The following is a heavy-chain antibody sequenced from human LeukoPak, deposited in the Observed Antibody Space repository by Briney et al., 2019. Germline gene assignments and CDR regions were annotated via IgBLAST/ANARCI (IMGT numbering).Heavy chain of an antibody. D-gene: IGHD3-10*01. V-gene: IGHV3-74*01. J-gene: IGHJ4*02. CDR3: VRGRGPIEASFDY. Sequence: GGSLRLSCAASGFSFTAYWIHWVRQAPGKGLVWVSRSTTDDSTTTYADSVQGSVKGRFTISRDNAKNTLYLQMNSLRVEDTAVYYCVRGRGPIEASFDYWGQGTLVTVSS. CDR2: STTDDSTT. CDR1: GFSFTAYW.